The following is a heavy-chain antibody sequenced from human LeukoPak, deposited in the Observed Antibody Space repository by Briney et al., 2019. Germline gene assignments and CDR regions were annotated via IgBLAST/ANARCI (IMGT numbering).Heavy chain of an antibody. D-gene: IGHD5-12*01. CDR1: GFTFSDYY. CDR2: ISSSSSYT. J-gene: IGHJ4*02. CDR3: AKDQVPEIVATTELDY. V-gene: IGHV3-11*05. Sequence: PGGSLRLSCAASGFTFSDYYMSWIRQAPGKGLEWVSYISSSSSYTNYADSVKGRFTMSRDNSKNTLNLQMNSLRAEDTAVYYCAKDQVPEIVATTELDYWGQGTLVTVSS.